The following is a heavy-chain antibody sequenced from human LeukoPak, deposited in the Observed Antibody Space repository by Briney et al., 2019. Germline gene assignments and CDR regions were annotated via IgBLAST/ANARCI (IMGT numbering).Heavy chain of an antibody. D-gene: IGHD6-19*01. CDR3: ARFGGIAVAGFKLHYFDY. J-gene: IGHJ4*02. V-gene: IGHV1-2*02. CDR1: GYTFTGYY. CDR2: INPNSGGT. Sequence: GASVKVSCKASGYTFTGYYMHWVRQAPGQGLEWMGWINPNSGGTNYAQKFQGRVTMTRDTSISTAYMELSRLRSDDTAVYYCARFGGIAVAGFKLHYFDYWGQGTLVTVAS.